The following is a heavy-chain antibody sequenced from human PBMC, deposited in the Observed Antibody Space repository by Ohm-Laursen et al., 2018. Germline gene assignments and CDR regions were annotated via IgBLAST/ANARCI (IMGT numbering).Heavy chain of an antibody. D-gene: IGHD3-16*01. CDR2: IYYSGST. CDR1: GGSISSYY. V-gene: IGHV4-59*12. CDR3: ARGGGNPDAFDI. J-gene: IGHJ3*02. Sequence: GTLSLTCTVSGGSISSYYWSWIRQPPGKGLEWIGYIYYSGSTNYNPSLKSRVTMSVDTSKNQFSLKLSSVTAADTAVYYCARGGGNPDAFDIWGQGTMVTVSS.